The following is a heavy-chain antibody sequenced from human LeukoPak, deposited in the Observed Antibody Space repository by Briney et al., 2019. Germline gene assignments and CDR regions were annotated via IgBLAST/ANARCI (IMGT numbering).Heavy chain of an antibody. CDR2: IYYGGST. Sequence: SETLSLTCTVSGVSISSSSYYWGWIRQPPGKGLEWIGSIYYGGSTYYNSSLKSRVTISVDISKNQSSLKVSPVTAADTAVYYCARDAGHQLSRRNYYAMDVWGQGTTVTVSS. CDR1: GVSISSSSYY. CDR3: ARDAGHQLSRRNYYAMDV. V-gene: IGHV4-39*07. D-gene: IGHD2-2*01. J-gene: IGHJ6*02.